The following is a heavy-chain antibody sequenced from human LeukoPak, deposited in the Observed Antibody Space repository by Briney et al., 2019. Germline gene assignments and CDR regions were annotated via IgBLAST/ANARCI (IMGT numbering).Heavy chain of an antibody. J-gene: IGHJ3*02. V-gene: IGHV3-7*01. D-gene: IGHD6-19*01. CDR2: INQDESEK. CDR3: ARYGNGEWLAHYAFDI. CDR1: GFIFGRYW. Sequence: GGSLRLCCATTGFIFGRYWMSWVRQTPGKGLEWVANINQDESEKNYVDPLRGRFTISRDNAKNSLDLQMNSLRAEDTAVYYCARYGNGEWLAHYAFDIWGQGTMVTVSS.